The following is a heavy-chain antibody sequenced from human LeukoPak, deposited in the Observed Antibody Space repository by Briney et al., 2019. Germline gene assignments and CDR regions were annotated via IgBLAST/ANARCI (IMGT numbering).Heavy chain of an antibody. CDR2: VYYTGST. V-gene: IGHV4-61*01. Sequence: SETLSLTCSVSGGSVSSGSNYWSWIRQPPGKGLEWIGYVYYTGSTGSNPYLKSRVTISVDTSKNQFSLRLSSVTAADTAVYYCARDGYSSSWKAFDIWGQGTMVTVSS. D-gene: IGHD6-13*01. J-gene: IGHJ3*02. CDR3: ARDGYSSSWKAFDI. CDR1: GGSVSSGSNY.